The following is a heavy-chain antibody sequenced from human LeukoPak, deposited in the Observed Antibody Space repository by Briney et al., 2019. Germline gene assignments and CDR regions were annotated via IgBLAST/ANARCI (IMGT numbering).Heavy chain of an antibody. D-gene: IGHD2-15*01. CDR1: GGSISSSAYH. J-gene: IGHJ4*02. V-gene: IGHV4-39*01. CDR2: INYGGNT. CDR3: ARLWSTSCKGGSCPHQPNY. Sequence: SETLSLTCTVSGGSISSSAYHWGWIRQPPGKGLEWIGTINYGGNTYYNLSLKSRVIIFLDTSKNQFSLKLSSVTAADTAVYYCARLWSTSCKGGSCPHQPNYWGQGTRVTVSS.